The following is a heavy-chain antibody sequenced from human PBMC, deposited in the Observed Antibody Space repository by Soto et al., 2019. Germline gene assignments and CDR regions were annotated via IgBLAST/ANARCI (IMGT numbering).Heavy chain of an antibody. CDR3: ARGRASGSYYLLDY. CDR2: INPNSGNI. Sequence: ASVKVSCKSSGNIFTSYDLNWVRQATVHGLEWMGWINPNSGNIGYAQKFQGRVTMTRDTAIRTAYMEVSRLRSDDTAVYYCARGRASGSYYLLDYWGQGTLVTVSS. V-gene: IGHV1-8*01. D-gene: IGHD3-10*01. J-gene: IGHJ4*02. CDR1: GNIFTSYD.